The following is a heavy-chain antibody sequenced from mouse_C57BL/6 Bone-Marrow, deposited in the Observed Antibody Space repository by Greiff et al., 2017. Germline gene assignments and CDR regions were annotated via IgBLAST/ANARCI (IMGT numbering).Heavy chain of an antibody. CDR1: GYTFTSYW. CDR3: ARRDYCGSGAMDY. D-gene: IGHD1-1*01. J-gene: IGHJ4*01. CDR2: IDPSDSYT. V-gene: IGHV1-69*01. Sequence: QVQLQQPGAELVMPGASVKLSCKASGYTFTSYWMHWVKQRPGQGLEWIGEIDPSDSYTNYNQKFKGKSTLTVDKSTSTAYMQLSSLTSEDSAVYYCARRDYCGSGAMDYWGQGTSVTVSS.